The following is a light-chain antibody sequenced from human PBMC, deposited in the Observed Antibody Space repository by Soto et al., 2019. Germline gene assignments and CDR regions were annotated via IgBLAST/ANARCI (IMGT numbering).Light chain of an antibody. J-gene: IGKJ3*01. V-gene: IGKV1-5*01. Sequence: DIQMTHSPSTLSASVGDTVTITCRASQGIDNLLAWYQHKPGKTPGPLIFDASTVNPGVPSRFSGSGSVTEFTLNISDLQPGDFATYYYQHYDIYGRLTFGPGTTEDIK. CDR1: QGIDNL. CDR3: QHYDIYGRLT. CDR2: DAS.